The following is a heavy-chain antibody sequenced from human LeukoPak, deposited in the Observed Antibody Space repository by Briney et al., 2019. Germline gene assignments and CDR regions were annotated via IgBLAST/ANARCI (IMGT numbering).Heavy chain of an antibody. Sequence: SVKVSCKASGCTFNSYAIRWVRQAPGQGLEWMGGIIPIFGTANYAQKFQGRVTITADESTSTAYMELSSLRSEDTAVYYCARDPRPLVPAVHFYYWGQGTLVTVSS. J-gene: IGHJ4*02. V-gene: IGHV1-69*13. CDR3: ARDPRPLVPAVHFYY. D-gene: IGHD2-2*01. CDR1: GCTFNSYA. CDR2: IIPIFGTA.